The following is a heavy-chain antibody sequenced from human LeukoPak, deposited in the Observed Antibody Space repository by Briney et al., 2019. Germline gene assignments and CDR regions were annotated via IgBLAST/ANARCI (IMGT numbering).Heavy chain of an antibody. Sequence: SVKVSCKASGFTFTSSAMQWVRQARGQRLEWIGWIVVSSDNTNYAQKFQERVTITRDMSTSTAYMELSSLRSDDTAVYYCVADPYYDGSGPPRWFDPWGQGTLVTVSS. CDR2: IVVSSDNT. D-gene: IGHD3-22*01. J-gene: IGHJ5*02. CDR3: VADPYYDGSGPPRWFDP. CDR1: GFTFTSSA. V-gene: IGHV1-58*02.